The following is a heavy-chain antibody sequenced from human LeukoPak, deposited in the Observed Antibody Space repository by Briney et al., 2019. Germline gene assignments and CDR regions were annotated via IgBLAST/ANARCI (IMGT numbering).Heavy chain of an antibody. Sequence: GGSLRLSCAASGFSFSSCGMHWVRQAPGKGLEWVAVISYDGSNKYYADSVKGRFTISRDNSKNTLYLQMNSLRAEDTAVYYCAKVANYGDPRYYGMDVWGQGTTVTVSS. CDR3: AKVANYGDPRYYGMDV. D-gene: IGHD4-17*01. V-gene: IGHV3-30*18. J-gene: IGHJ6*02. CDR2: ISYDGSNK. CDR1: GFSFSSCG.